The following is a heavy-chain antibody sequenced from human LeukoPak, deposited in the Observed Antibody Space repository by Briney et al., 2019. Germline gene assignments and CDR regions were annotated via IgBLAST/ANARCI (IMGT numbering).Heavy chain of an antibody. D-gene: IGHD6-19*01. Sequence: SETLSLTCTVSGGSICSGDYYWSWIRQPPGKGLEWIGYIYYSGSTYYNPSLKSRVTISVDTSKNQFSLKLSSVTAADTAVYHCARGLRQWLETNYYYYYGMDVWGQGTTVTVSS. CDR1: GGSICSGDYY. J-gene: IGHJ6*02. V-gene: IGHV4-30-4*01. CDR2: IYYSGST. CDR3: ARGLRQWLETNYYYYYGMDV.